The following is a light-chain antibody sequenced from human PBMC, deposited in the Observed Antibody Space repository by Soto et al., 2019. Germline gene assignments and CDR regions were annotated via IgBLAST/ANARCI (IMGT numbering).Light chain of an antibody. CDR1: QGISSY. V-gene: IGKV1-9*01. CDR2: AAS. J-gene: IGKJ1*01. CDR3: QQTYTTPTWT. Sequence: DIQLTQSPSFLSASVGERVTITCRASQGISSYLAWYQQKPGKAPKLLIYAASSLQSGVPSRFSGSRSGTDFTLTISSLQPEDLGSYYCQQTYTTPTWTFGQGTKVDI.